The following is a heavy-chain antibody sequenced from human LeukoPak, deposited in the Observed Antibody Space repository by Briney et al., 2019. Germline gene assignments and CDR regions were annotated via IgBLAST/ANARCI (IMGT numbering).Heavy chain of an antibody. CDR2: ISWNSGSL. V-gene: IGHV3-9*01. J-gene: IGHJ4*02. CDR1: GFTLADYA. CDR3: AKDRGATFYYGSGSFDF. D-gene: IGHD3-10*01. Sequence: GGSLRLSCAASGFTLADYAMHWVRQAPGKGLEWVSDISWNSGSLGYADSVKGRFTISRDNAKNSLYLQMNSLRAEDTALYYCAKDRGATFYYGSGSFDFWGRGTLVTVSS.